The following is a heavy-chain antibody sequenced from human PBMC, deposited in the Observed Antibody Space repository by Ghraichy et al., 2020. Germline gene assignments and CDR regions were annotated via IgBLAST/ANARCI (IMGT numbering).Heavy chain of an antibody. V-gene: IGHV3-23*01. J-gene: IGHJ4*02. CDR1: GFTFSSYA. CDR2: ISGRGDIT. D-gene: IGHD6-13*01. Sequence: ETLSLTCAASGFTFSSYAMNWVRQAPGKGLEWVSVISGRGDITYYADSVKGRFTVSRDNSTNTLHLQMNSLRAEDMAVYYCAKDPGAAGGPHYFDYWGQGTLVAVSS. CDR3: AKDPGAAGGPHYFDY.